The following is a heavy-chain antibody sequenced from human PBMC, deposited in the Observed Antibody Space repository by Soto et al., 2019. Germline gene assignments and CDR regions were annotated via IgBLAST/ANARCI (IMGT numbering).Heavy chain of an antibody. CDR1: GFTFSDYY. J-gene: IGHJ4*02. V-gene: IGHV3-11*01. CDR3: ASDSSSQTE. D-gene: IGHD6-6*01. Sequence: QVQLVESGGGLGKPGGSLRLSCAASGFTFSDYYMSWIRQAPGKGLEGVSYISSSGSTIDYADSVKGRFTISRDNARNSLYLQMNSRRVEDTAVYYCASDSSSQTEWGQGALVTVSS. CDR2: ISSSGSTI.